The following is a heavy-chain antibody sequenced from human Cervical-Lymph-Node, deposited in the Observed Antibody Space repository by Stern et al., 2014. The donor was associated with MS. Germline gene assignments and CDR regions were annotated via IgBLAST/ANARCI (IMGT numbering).Heavy chain of an antibody. D-gene: IGHD4-17*01. CDR3: ARSSTVTPNAFDI. CDR1: GGSISSGGYS. Sequence: QVQLQESGSGLVKPSQTLSLTCAVSGGSISSGGYSWSWIRQPPGNGLEWIGYIYHSGSTYYTPSLKLRVTISVDGSKNHFSLKLSSVTAADTAVYYCARSSTVTPNAFDIWGQGTMVTVSS. J-gene: IGHJ3*02. CDR2: IYHSGST. V-gene: IGHV4-30-2*01.